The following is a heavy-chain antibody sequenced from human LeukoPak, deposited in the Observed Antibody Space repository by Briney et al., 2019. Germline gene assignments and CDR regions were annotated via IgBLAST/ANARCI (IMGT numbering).Heavy chain of an antibody. Sequence: PGGSLRLSCVASGFTFNSYSMHWVRQAPGNGLEWVSSLSSDSGAIFYADSVKGRFTISRDNAKNSLYLQMNSLRAEDTALYYCARVPVDDILTGYNNYYYYYGMDVWGRGTTVTVSS. J-gene: IGHJ6*02. D-gene: IGHD3-9*01. CDR3: ARVPVDDILTGYNNYYYYYGMDV. CDR2: LSSDSGAI. V-gene: IGHV3-21*04. CDR1: GFTFNSYS.